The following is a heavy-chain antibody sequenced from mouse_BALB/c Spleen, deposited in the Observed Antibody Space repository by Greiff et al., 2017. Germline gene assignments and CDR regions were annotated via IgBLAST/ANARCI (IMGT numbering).Heavy chain of an antibody. CDR2: IWAGGST. V-gene: IGHV2-9*02. Sequence: VKVVESGPGLVAPSQSLSITCTVSGFSLTSYGVHWVRQPPGKGLEWLGVIWAGGSTNYNSALMSRLSISKDNSKSQVFLKMNSLQTDDTAMYYCATLTGVNYYAMDYWGQGTSVTVSS. J-gene: IGHJ4*01. CDR1: GFSLTSYG. D-gene: IGHD4-1*01. CDR3: ATLTGVNYYAMDY.